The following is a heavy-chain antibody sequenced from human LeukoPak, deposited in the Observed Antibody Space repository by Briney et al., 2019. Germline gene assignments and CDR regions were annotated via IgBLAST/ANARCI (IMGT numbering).Heavy chain of an antibody. J-gene: IGHJ4*02. V-gene: IGHV3-30*02. CDR2: IRYDGSNK. CDR1: GFTFSSYS. CDR3: AKDTIGKWLLPTYFDY. Sequence: GGSLRLSCAASGFTFSSYSMNWVRQAPGKGLEWVAFIRYDGSNKYYADSVKGRFTISRDNSKNTLYLQMNSLRAEDTAVYYCAKDTIGKWLLPTYFDYWGQGTLVTVSS. D-gene: IGHD3-22*01.